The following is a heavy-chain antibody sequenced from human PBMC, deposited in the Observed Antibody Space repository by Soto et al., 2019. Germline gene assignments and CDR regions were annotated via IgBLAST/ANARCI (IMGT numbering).Heavy chain of an antibody. D-gene: IGHD6-19*01. CDR3: ARAYDTSGWGY. CDR2: ISSSGSAI. Sequence: EVQLVESGGDLVQPGGSLRLTCAASGFIFSSYEMNWVRQAPGKGLEWISYISSSGSAIYYADSVKDRFTISRDNAKNSLYLLMNSLRAEYTAVYYCARAYDTSGWGYWGQGTLVTVSS. CDR1: GFIFSSYE. V-gene: IGHV3-48*03. J-gene: IGHJ4*02.